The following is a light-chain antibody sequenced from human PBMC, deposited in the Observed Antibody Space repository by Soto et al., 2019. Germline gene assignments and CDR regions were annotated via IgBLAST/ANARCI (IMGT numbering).Light chain of an antibody. J-gene: IGLJ1*01. CDR3: SSYTSSSIDV. CDR1: SSDVGGYNL. V-gene: IGLV2-23*01. CDR2: EGT. Sequence: QSVLTQPASVSGSPGQSITVSCAGTSSDVGGYNLVSWYQQHPGKAPKLIIYEGTERPSGISPRFSGSKSGNTASLTISGLQAEDEADYYCSSYTSSSIDVFGSGTKVTVL.